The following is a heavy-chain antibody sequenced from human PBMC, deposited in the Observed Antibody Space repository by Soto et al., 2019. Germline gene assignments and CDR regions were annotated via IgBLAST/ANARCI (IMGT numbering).Heavy chain of an antibody. D-gene: IGHD3-10*01. CDR3: TRAPRGYYYGTDV. V-gene: IGHV3-15*01. Sequence: WGSLRLSCAASGFTFSEAGMSWVRQAPGKGLEWVGRIKSKVDEETVFYAASVKGRFTVSRDDSKSIAYLQMNSLKTEDTAVYYCTRAPRGYYYGTDVWGDGTPVTVSA. J-gene: IGHJ6*04. CDR2: IKSKVDEETV. CDR1: GFTFSEAG.